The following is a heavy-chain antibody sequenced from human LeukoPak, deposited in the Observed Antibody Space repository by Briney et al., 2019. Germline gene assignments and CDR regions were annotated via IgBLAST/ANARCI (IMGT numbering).Heavy chain of an antibody. Sequence: ASVKVSCKASGYTFTSYDINWVRQAPGQGLEWMGWMNPNSGNTGYAQKFQGRVTMTRNASISTAYMELSSLRSEDTAVYYCARGQRFYDYVWGGYFSNWFDTWGQGTLVTVSS. D-gene: IGHD3-16*01. CDR2: MNPNSGNT. V-gene: IGHV1-8*01. J-gene: IGHJ5*02. CDR1: GYTFTSYD. CDR3: ARGQRFYDYVWGGYFSNWFDT.